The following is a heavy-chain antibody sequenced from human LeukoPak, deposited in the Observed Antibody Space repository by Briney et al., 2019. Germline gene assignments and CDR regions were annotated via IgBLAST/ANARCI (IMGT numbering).Heavy chain of an antibody. CDR2: IYYSGST. V-gene: IGHV4-59*08. J-gene: IGHJ3*02. Sequence: NPSETLSFTCTVSGGSISSYYWSWIRQPPGKGLEWIGYIYYSGSTNYNPSLKSRVTISVDTSKNQFSLKLSSVTAADTAVYYCARHRMDVEMADDAFDIWGQGTMVTVSS. CDR1: GGSISSYY. CDR3: ARHRMDVEMADDAFDI. D-gene: IGHD5-24*01.